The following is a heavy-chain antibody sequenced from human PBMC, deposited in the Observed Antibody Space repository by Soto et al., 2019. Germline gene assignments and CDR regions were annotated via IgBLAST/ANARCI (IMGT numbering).Heavy chain of an antibody. CDR3: ARLTTSSGWSLFDS. J-gene: IGHJ4*02. CDR2: IYDFGST. D-gene: IGHD6-13*01. Sequence: SETLSLTCTVSGGSLSSHYWNWIRQPPGKGLEWLGYIYDFGSTNYNPSLGSRVTISVHTSKNQFSLNLSSVTAADTARYYCARLTTSSGWSLFDSWGQGMLVTVSS. CDR1: GGSLSSHY. V-gene: IGHV4-59*11.